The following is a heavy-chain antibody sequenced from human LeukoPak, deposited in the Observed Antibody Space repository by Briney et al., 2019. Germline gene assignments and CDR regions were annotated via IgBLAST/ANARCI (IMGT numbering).Heavy chain of an antibody. Sequence: GASLKISCKASGYQFTGFWIGWVRQKPGKGLEWMGIIYPDDSDTRYSPSFQGQVTISADTSISTAYLQWSSLKASDTAMYFCVRGYCSTARCWNFDHWGPGTLVTVSS. V-gene: IGHV5-51*01. J-gene: IGHJ4*02. CDR2: IYPDDSDT. CDR3: VRGYCSTARCWNFDH. CDR1: GYQFTGFW. D-gene: IGHD2-2*01.